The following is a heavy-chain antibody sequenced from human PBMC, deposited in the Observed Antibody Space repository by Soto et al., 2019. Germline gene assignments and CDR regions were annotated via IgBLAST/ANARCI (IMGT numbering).Heavy chain of an antibody. CDR1: GFTFNSYS. V-gene: IGHV3-21*01. J-gene: IGHJ4*02. D-gene: IGHD2-21*01. CDR2: ISSSSSYI. CDR3: ARLGGAVSDGSDY. Sequence: EVQLVESGGGLVKPGGSLRLSCAASGFTFNSYSMNWVRQAPGKRLAWVSSISSSSSYIYYADSVKGRFTTSRDNAKNSLYLQMNMLRAEDTAVYYCARLGGAVSDGSDYWGQGTLVTVS.